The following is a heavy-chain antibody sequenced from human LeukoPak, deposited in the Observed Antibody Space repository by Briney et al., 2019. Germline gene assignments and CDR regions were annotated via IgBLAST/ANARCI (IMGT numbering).Heavy chain of an antibody. CDR3: TKGGYTTYFDY. D-gene: IGHD6-13*01. J-gene: IGHJ4*02. V-gene: IGHV3-23*01. Sequence: GSLRLSCAASGFTFGSYAMTWVRQAPGKGLEWVSTIRATAGTTYYEDSVKGRFTISRDNSKNTQWLQMNSLRVEDTAVYYCTKGGYTTYFDYWGQGTLVTVSS. CDR2: IRATAGTT. CDR1: GFTFGSYA.